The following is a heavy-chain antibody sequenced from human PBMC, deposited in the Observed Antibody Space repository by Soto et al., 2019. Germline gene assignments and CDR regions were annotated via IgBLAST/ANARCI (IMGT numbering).Heavy chain of an antibody. V-gene: IGHV4-39*01. CDR1: GGSISSSSYY. Sequence: PSETLSLTCTVSGGSISSSSYYWGWIRQPPGKGLEWIGSIYYSGSTYYTPSLKNRVTISADTSKNLFSLRLNSVTAADTAFYYCARQHYYDSSGYYTWNWGQGTLVTVSS. CDR3: ARQHYYDSSGYYTWN. CDR2: IYYSGST. D-gene: IGHD3-22*01. J-gene: IGHJ4*02.